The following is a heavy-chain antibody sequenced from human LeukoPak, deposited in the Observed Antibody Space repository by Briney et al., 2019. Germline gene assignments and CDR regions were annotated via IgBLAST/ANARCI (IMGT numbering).Heavy chain of an antibody. CDR1: GGTFSSYA. CDR2: IIPIFGTA. Sequence: ASVKVSCKASGGTFSSYAISWVRQAPGQGLEWMGGIIPIFGTANYAQKFQGRVTITADESTSTAYMELSSLRSEDTAVYYCAREGAGYYDSSGYYYQFDYWGQGTLVTVSS. CDR3: AREGAGYYDSSGYYYQFDY. D-gene: IGHD3-22*01. J-gene: IGHJ4*02. V-gene: IGHV1-69*13.